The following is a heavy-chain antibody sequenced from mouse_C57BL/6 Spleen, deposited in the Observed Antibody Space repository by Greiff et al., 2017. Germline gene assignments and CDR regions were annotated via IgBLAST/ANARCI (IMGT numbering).Heavy chain of an antibody. Sequence: EVQLQQSGTVLARPGASVKMSCKTSGYTFTSYWMHWVKQRPGQGLEWIGAIYPGNSDTSYNQKFKGKAKLTAVTSSSTAYMELSSLTNEDSAVYYCTRSTMIRDYAMDYWGQGTSVTVSS. V-gene: IGHV1-5*01. D-gene: IGHD2-4*01. CDR2: IYPGNSDT. CDR3: TRSTMIRDYAMDY. CDR1: GYTFTSYW. J-gene: IGHJ4*01.